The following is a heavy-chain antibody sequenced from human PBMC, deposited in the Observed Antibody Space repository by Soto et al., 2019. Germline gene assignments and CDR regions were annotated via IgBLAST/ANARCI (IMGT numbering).Heavy chain of an antibody. CDR2: FNPAHGRT. J-gene: IGHJ6*02. V-gene: IGHV1-46*01. CDR3: ARDISRRQTYYGMDV. CDR1: GYRFISYY. Sequence: ASVKVSCKASGYRFISYYVHWVRQAPGQGLEWIAVFNPAHGRTTYAENFNGRITITTDTSTSTLFRELSSLRSDDTAVYFCARDISRRQTYYGMDVWRQGTTVTVSS. D-gene: IGHD2-21*01.